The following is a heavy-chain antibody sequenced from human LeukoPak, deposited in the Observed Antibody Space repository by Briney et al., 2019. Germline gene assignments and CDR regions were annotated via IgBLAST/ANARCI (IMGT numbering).Heavy chain of an antibody. CDR2: IYHSGST. Sequence: SETLSLTCTVSSDSISSGYYWGWIRQPPGKGLEWIGSIYHSGSTYFNPSLKSRVTISVDTSKHLFSLKLSSVTAADTAVYYCARAGYGDSDFDYWGQGTLVTVSS. CDR3: ARAGYGDSDFDY. D-gene: IGHD4-17*01. CDR1: SDSISSGYY. J-gene: IGHJ4*02. V-gene: IGHV4-38-2*02.